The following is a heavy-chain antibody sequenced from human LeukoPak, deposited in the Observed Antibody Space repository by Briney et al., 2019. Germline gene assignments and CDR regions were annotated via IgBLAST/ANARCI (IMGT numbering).Heavy chain of an antibody. CDR1: GFAFSPYA. CDR2: ITGDSITI. CDR3: ARDRMGGSFDY. V-gene: IGHV3-48*01. D-gene: IGHD2-15*01. J-gene: IGHJ4*02. Sequence: GGSLRLSCAASGFAFSPYAMNWVRQAPGKGLEWVSFITGDSITIYYADSMKGRFTVSRDNAENSLYLQMNSLSAEDTAVYYCARDRMGGSFDYWGQGTLVTVSS.